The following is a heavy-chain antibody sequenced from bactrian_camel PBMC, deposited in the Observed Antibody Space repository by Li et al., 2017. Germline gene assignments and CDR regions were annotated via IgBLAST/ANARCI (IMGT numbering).Heavy chain of an antibody. V-gene: IGHV3S53*01. CDR2: IDSDGYT. Sequence: HVQLVESGGGSVQAGGSLRLSCKASGYTGDTNCMGWFRRKEGGRREGVASIDSDGYTRFAESVKGRFTISQDVGANTVYLEMNILKPEDTAMYYCAAEPGLQVVNLRKIYVKAENFEYWVWLLRTGDPGHRL. CDR1: GYTGDTNC. D-gene: IGHD1*01. J-gene: IGHJ4*01.